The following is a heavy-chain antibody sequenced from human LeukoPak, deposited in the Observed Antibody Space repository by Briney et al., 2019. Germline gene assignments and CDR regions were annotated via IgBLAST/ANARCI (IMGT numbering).Heavy chain of an antibody. D-gene: IGHD4-17*01. J-gene: IGHJ4*02. CDR2: IKQDGGQI. Sequence: GGSLRLSCAASEFTFSSYWMSWVRQAPGKRLEWVANIKQDGGQIYYLESVKGRFTVSRDNAKNSLYLQMNSLRAEDTAVYYCARLGARQMLEYWGQGTLVTVSS. V-gene: IGHV3-7*01. CDR1: EFTFSSYW. CDR3: ARLGARQMLEY.